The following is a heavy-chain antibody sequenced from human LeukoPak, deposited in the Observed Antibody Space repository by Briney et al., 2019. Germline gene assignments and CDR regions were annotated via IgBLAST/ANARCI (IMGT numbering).Heavy chain of an antibody. Sequence: SETLSLTCAVYGGSFSGYYWSWIRQPPGEGLEWIGEINHSGSTNYNPSLKSRVTISVDTSKNQFSLKLSSVTAADTAVYYCARGASSVGFWGQGTLVTVSS. CDR2: INHSGST. CDR3: ARGASSVGF. CDR1: GGSFSGYY. V-gene: IGHV4-34*01. D-gene: IGHD3-22*01. J-gene: IGHJ4*02.